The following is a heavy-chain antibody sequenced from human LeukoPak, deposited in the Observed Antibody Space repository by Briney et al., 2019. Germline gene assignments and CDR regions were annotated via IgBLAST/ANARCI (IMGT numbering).Heavy chain of an antibody. V-gene: IGHV1-69*05. CDR1: GGTFSSYA. CDR3: ARDPQLYCSGGSCYERGHLPDNFDY. D-gene: IGHD2-15*01. J-gene: IGHJ4*02. CDR2: IIPIFGTA. Sequence: SVKVSCKASGGTFSSYAISWVRQAPGQGLEWMGRIIPIFGTANYAQKFQGRVTITTDESTSTAYMELSSLRSEDTAVYYCARDPQLYCSGGSCYERGHLPDNFDYWGQGTLVTVSS.